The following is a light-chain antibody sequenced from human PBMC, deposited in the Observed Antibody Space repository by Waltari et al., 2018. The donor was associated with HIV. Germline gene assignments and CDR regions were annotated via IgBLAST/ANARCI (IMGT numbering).Light chain of an antibody. Sequence: EIVLTQSPGTLSLSPGERATLSCRASQSVSSSFLAWYQQKPGQAPRLLIYDASNRATGIPDRFSGSGSGTDFSLTICRLEPEDFAVYYCQQYNISPRTFGQGTRVEIK. V-gene: IGKV3-20*01. CDR1: QSVSSSF. CDR3: QQYNISPRT. J-gene: IGKJ1*01. CDR2: DAS.